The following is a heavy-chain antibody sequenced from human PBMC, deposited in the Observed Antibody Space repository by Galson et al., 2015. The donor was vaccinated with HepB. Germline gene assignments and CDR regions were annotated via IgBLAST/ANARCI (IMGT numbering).Heavy chain of an antibody. V-gene: IGHV3-7*03. Sequence: SLRLSCAASGFTFSAYWMSWVRQVPGKGLEWVADVNLDGSEMYYADSVKGRCTISRDNAESSVSLHMYSLRAEDTAVYYCAREVMIRTLAHKTPDYWGQGTLVTVSS. CDR1: GFTFSAYW. D-gene: IGHD3-16*01. CDR3: AREVMIRTLAHKTPDY. J-gene: IGHJ4*02. CDR2: VNLDGSEM.